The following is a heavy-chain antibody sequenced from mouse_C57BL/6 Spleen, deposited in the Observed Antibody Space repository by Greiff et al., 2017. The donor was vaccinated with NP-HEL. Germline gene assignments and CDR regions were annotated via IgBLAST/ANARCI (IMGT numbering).Heavy chain of an antibody. Sequence: QVQLQQSGAELARPGASVKLSCKASGYTFTSYGISWVKQRTGQGLEWIGEIYPRSGNTYYNEKFKGQATLTADKSSSTAYIELRSLTSEDSAVYFCARSGGDGYYEAMGYWGQGTSVTVSS. J-gene: IGHJ4*01. CDR2: IYPRSGNT. CDR1: GYTFTSYG. V-gene: IGHV1-81*01. D-gene: IGHD2-3*01. CDR3: ARSGGDGYYEAMGY.